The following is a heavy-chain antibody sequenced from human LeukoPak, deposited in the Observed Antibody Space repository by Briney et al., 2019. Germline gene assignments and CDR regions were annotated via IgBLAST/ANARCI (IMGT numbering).Heavy chain of an antibody. D-gene: IGHD6-13*01. CDR1: GGSISSYY. J-gene: IGHJ6*03. V-gene: IGHV4-59*01. CDR2: IYYSGST. Sequence: SETLSLTCTVSGGSISSYYWSWIRQPPGKGLEWIGYIYYSGSTNYNPSLKSRVTISVDTSKNQFSLKLSSVTAADTAVYYCARDGAAAPRPYYMDVWGKGTTVTVSS. CDR3: ARDGAAAPRPYYMDV.